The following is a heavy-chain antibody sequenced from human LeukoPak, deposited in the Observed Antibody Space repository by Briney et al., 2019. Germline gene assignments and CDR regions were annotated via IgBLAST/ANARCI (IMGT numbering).Heavy chain of an antibody. V-gene: IGHV3-21*01. D-gene: IGHD6-6*01. Sequence: PGGSLRLSCAASGFTFSSYSMNWVRQAPGKGLEWVSSISSSSSYIYYADSVKGRFTISRDNAKNSLYLQMNSLRAEDTAVYYCASPPLYGSSPLDYWGQGTLVTVSS. CDR3: ASPPLYGSSPLDY. CDR1: GFTFSSYS. CDR2: ISSSSSYI. J-gene: IGHJ4*02.